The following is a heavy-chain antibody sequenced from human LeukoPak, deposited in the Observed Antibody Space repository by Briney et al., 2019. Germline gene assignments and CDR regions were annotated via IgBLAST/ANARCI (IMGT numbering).Heavy chain of an antibody. Sequence: RASVKVSCKASGGTFPTYIINWVRQAPGQGLEWRGGIIPILGIVNYAQKFQGRVTITADKSTSTAYMELSSLRSDDTAVYYCARPTYGGNPIDDAFDIWGQGTMVTVSS. J-gene: IGHJ3*02. D-gene: IGHD4-23*01. V-gene: IGHV1-69*02. CDR3: ARPTYGGNPIDDAFDI. CDR2: IIPILGIV. CDR1: GGTFPTYI.